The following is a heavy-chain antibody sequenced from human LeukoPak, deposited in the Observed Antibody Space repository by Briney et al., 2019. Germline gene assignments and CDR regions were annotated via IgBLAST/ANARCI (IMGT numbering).Heavy chain of an antibody. J-gene: IGHJ4*02. CDR2: INPSGGST. D-gene: IGHD3-22*01. V-gene: IGHV1-46*01. Sequence: GASVSVSLMPSVYIFTSYYMHWVRQAPGQGLEWMGIINPSGGSTSYTQTFQGRVTMTRDTATSTVYVELRSLRSEDAAVYYCARAYYHASSGYYFPLDYWGQGTLVTVSS. CDR3: ARAYYHASSGYYFPLDY. CDR1: VYIFTSYY.